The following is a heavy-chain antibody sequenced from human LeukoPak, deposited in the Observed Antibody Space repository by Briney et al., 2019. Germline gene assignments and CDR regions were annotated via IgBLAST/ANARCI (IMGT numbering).Heavy chain of an antibody. CDR2: ISSSSTYI. Sequence: GGSLRLSCAASGFTFSSYSMSWVRQAPGKGLEWVSSISSSSTYIYYADSVKGRFTISRDNAKNSLYLQMNSLRAEDTAVYYCAREGLNYYYGMDVWGQGTTVTVSS. V-gene: IGHV3-21*01. CDR1: GFTFSSYS. D-gene: IGHD4/OR15-4a*01. J-gene: IGHJ6*02. CDR3: AREGLNYYYGMDV.